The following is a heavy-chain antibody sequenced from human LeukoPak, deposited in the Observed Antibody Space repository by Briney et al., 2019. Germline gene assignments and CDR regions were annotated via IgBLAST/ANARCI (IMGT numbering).Heavy chain of an antibody. CDR3: ARLSGLGWFDP. CDR2: IKQDGRER. V-gene: IGHV3-7*01. D-gene: IGHD3/OR15-3a*01. CDR1: GFTFSNYW. J-gene: IGHJ5*02. Sequence: PGGSLRLSCAASGFTFSNYWMTWVRQAPGKGPEWVANIKQDGRERNYVDSVKGRFTIARDNTKNSLYLQMTSLRGEDTAVYFCARLSGLGWFDPWGQGTLLTVSS.